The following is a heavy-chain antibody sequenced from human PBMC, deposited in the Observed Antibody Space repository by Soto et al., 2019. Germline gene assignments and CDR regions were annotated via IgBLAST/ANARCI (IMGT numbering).Heavy chain of an antibody. CDR2: IIGDGSDT. Sequence: EVQLVESGGGLVQPGGSLRLSCEASRLSFSNYWMHWVRQAPGKGLVWVSRIIGDGSDTRYADSVKGRFTVSRDNAKNTVLLQMNSLRADDSAVYYCAAHRRGWQEDYWGQGTLVTVSS. CDR3: AAHRRGWQEDY. D-gene: IGHD6-19*01. J-gene: IGHJ4*02. V-gene: IGHV3-74*01. CDR1: RLSFSNYW.